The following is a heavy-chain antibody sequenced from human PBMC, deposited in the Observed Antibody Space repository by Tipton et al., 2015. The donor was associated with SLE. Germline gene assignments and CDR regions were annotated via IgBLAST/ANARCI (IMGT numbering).Heavy chain of an antibody. D-gene: IGHD2-2*01. CDR1: GGSISSSSYY. J-gene: IGHJ6*03. Sequence: TLSLTCTVSGGSISSSSYYWSWIRQPPGKGLEWIGYIYYSGSTNYNPSLKSRVTISVDTSKNQFSLKLSSVTAADTAVYYCARGIWIVVVPAAQDYYYMDVWGKGTTVTVSS. V-gene: IGHV4-61*05. CDR2: IYYSGST. CDR3: ARGIWIVVVPAAQDYYYMDV.